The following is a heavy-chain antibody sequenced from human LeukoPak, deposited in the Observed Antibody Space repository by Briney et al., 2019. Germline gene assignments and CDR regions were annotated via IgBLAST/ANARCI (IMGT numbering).Heavy chain of an antibody. CDR3: ARQPEYGGPWYFDY. J-gene: IGHJ4*02. CDR1: GGSISSYY. V-gene: IGHV4-59*08. D-gene: IGHD4/OR15-4a*01. Sequence: SETLSLTCTVSGGSISSYYWSWIRQPPGKGLEWIGYIYYSGSTNYNPSLKSRVTISVDTSKNQFSLRLSSVTAADTAVYYCARQPEYGGPWYFDYWGQGTLVTVSS. CDR2: IYYSGST.